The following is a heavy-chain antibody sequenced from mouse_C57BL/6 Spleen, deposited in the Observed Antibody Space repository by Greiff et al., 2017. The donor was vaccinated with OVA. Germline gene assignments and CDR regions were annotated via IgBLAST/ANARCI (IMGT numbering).Heavy chain of an antibody. CDR3: AKEVIYYDYDGYYFDY. D-gene: IGHD2-4*01. J-gene: IGHJ2*01. V-gene: IGHV1-55*01. CDR2: IYPGSGST. CDR1: GYTFTSYW. Sequence: QVQLQQSGAELVKPGASVKMSCKASGYTFTSYWITWVKQRPGQGLEWIGDIYPGSGSTNYNEKFKSKATLTVDTSSSTAYMQLSSLTSEDSAVYYCAKEVIYYDYDGYYFDYWGQGTTLTVSS.